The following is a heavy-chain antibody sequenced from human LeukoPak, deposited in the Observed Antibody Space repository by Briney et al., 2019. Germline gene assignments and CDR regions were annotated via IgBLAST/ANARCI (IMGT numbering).Heavy chain of an antibody. Sequence: SVKVSCKASGGTFSSYAISWVRQAPGQGLEWMGGIIPIFGTANYAQKFQGRVTITTDESTSTAYMELSSPRSEDTAVYYCARAFGGYYSPYDYWGQGTLVTVSS. J-gene: IGHJ4*02. D-gene: IGHD3-22*01. V-gene: IGHV1-69*05. CDR1: GGTFSSYA. CDR3: ARAFGGYYSPYDY. CDR2: IIPIFGTA.